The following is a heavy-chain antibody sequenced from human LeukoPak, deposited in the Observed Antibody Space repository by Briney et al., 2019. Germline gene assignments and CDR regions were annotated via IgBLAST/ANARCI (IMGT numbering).Heavy chain of an antibody. CDR2: IYPGDSDT. Sequence: GESLKISLQGSGYSFTSTWMGWVRQIPGKGLEWMGIIYPGDSDTRYSPSFQGQVTISADKSISTAYLQWSSLKASDTAMYYCARLAYCGGDCYYYFDYWGQGTLVTASS. D-gene: IGHD2-21*02. CDR3: ARLAYCGGDCYYYFDY. V-gene: IGHV5-51*01. J-gene: IGHJ4*02. CDR1: GYSFTSTW.